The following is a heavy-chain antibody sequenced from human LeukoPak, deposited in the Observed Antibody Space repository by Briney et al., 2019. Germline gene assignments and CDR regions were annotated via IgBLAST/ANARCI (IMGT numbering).Heavy chain of an antibody. CDR2: IKQDGSEK. J-gene: IGHJ3*02. Sequence: GGSLRLSCAASGFTFSSYWMSWVRQAPGKGLEWVANIKQDGSEKYYVDSVKGRFTISRDNAKNSLYLQMNSLRAEDTAVYYCARGGRFYDFWSGSLVFDIWGQGTMVTVSS. CDR3: ARGGRFYDFWSGSLVFDI. CDR1: GFTFSSYW. D-gene: IGHD3-3*01. V-gene: IGHV3-7*01.